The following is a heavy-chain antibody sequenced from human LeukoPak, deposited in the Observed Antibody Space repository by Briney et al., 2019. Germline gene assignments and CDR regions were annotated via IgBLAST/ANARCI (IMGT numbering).Heavy chain of an antibody. Sequence: SVKVSCKASGGTFSSYAISWVRQAPGQGLEWMGGIIPIFGTANYAQKFQGRVTITADESTSTAYMELSSLRSEDTAVYYCARDQISHLYYCSSTSCYSRFDYWGQGTLVTVSS. J-gene: IGHJ4*02. D-gene: IGHD2-2*01. CDR3: ARDQISHLYYCSSTSCYSRFDY. CDR1: GGTFSSYA. V-gene: IGHV1-69*13. CDR2: IIPIFGTA.